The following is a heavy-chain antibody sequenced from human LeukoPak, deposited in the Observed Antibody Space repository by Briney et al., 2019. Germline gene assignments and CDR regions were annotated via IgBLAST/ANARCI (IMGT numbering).Heavy chain of an antibody. D-gene: IGHD2-2*02. CDR1: GFTSSSYA. CDR3: AKDLYPELRVYFQH. CDR2: ISGSGGST. V-gene: IGHV3-23*01. J-gene: IGHJ1*01. Sequence: PGGSLRLSCAASGFTSSSYAMSWVRQAPGKGLEWVSAISGSGGSTYYADSVKGRFTISRGNSKNTLYLQMNSLRAEDTAVYYCAKDLYPELRVYFQHWGQGTLVTVSS.